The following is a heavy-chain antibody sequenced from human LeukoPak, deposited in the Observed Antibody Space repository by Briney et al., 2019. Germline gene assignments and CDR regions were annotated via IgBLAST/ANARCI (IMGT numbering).Heavy chain of an antibody. Sequence: GGSLRLSCAASGFTFSSYGMHWVRQAPGQGLEWVAFIRYDGSNKYYADSVMGRFTISRDNSKNTLYLQMNSLRAEDTAVYYCANTGYSSGWRHFDYWGQGTLVTVSS. J-gene: IGHJ4*02. CDR2: IRYDGSNK. V-gene: IGHV3-30*02. D-gene: IGHD6-19*01. CDR1: GFTFSSYG. CDR3: ANTGYSSGWRHFDY.